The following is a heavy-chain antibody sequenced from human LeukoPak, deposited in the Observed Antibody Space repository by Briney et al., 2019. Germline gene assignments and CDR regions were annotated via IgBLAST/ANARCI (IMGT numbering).Heavy chain of an antibody. CDR1: GGSISSGDYY. CDR2: IYYSGST. D-gene: IGHD2-15*01. CDR3: ARRPASSLNWFDP. V-gene: IGHV4-61*08. J-gene: IGHJ5*02. Sequence: SETLSLTCTVSGGSISSGDYYWSWIRQPPGKGLEWIGYIYYSGSTNYNPSLKSRVTISVDTSKNQFSLKLSSVTAADTAVYYCARRPASSLNWFDPWGQGTLVTVSS.